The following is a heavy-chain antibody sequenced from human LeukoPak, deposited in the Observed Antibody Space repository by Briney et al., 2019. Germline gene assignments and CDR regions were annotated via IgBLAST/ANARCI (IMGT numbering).Heavy chain of an antibody. CDR3: ATVVRATADAFDI. D-gene: IGHD1-26*01. J-gene: IGHJ3*02. V-gene: IGHV3-48*03. Sequence: GGSLRLSCAASGFTFSSYEMNWVRQAPGKGLEWVSYISSSGSTMYYADSVKGRFTISTDNANNSLYLQMNSLRAEDTAVYYCATVVRATADAFDIWGQGTMVTVSS. CDR2: ISSSGSTM. CDR1: GFTFSSYE.